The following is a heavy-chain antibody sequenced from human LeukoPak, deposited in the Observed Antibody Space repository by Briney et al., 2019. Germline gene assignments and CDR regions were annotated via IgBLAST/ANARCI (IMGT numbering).Heavy chain of an antibody. Sequence: PGGCLRLSCAASGFTFSTIDMSWGRQPPGEGLEWVSPISVVGGSTYYAESVKGRFTSSRDNSKNTLYLQMKRLRAEDTAVYYCPKGGWLEYWGQGTLVTVSS. V-gene: IGHV3-23*01. D-gene: IGHD5-24*01. J-gene: IGHJ4*02. CDR2: ISVVGGST. CDR3: PKGGWLEY. CDR1: GFTFSTID.